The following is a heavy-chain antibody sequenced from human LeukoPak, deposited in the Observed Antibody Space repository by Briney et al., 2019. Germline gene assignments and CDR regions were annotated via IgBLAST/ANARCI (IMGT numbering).Heavy chain of an antibody. D-gene: IGHD3-22*01. CDR1: GFTFSSYA. CDR2: ISYDGSNK. J-gene: IGHJ4*02. CDR3: ARESSGYYLDY. V-gene: IGHV3-30-3*01. Sequence: GRSLRLSCAASGFTFSSYAMHWVRQAPGKGLEWVAVISYDGSNKYYADSVRGRFTISRDNSKNTLYLQMNSLRAEDTAVYYCARESSGYYLDYWGQGTLVTVSS.